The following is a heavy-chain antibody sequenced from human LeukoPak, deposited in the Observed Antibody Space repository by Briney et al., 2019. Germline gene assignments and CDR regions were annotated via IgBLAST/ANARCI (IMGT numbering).Heavy chain of an antibody. V-gene: IGHV3-30-3*01. Sequence: PGGSLRLSCAASGFTFSSYAMHWVRQAPGKGLEWVAVISYDGSNKYYADSVEGRFTISRDNSKNTLYLQMNSLRAEDTAVYYCARRYYYDSSGYVPYYFDYWGQGTLVTVSS. CDR3: ARRYYYDSSGYVPYYFDY. CDR1: GFTFSSYA. D-gene: IGHD3-22*01. J-gene: IGHJ4*02. CDR2: ISYDGSNK.